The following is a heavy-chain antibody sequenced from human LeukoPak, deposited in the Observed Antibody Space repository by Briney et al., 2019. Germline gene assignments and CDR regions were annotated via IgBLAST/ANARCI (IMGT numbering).Heavy chain of an antibody. V-gene: IGHV4-34*01. J-gene: IGHJ5*02. D-gene: IGHD3-3*01. CDR3: ARVTSVRFLEWLSPKGSWFDP. Sequence: SETLSLTCAVYGGSFSGYYWSWIRQPPGKGLEWIGEVNHSGSTNYNPSLKSRVTISVDTSKNQFSLKLSSVTAADTAVYYCARVTSVRFLEWLSPKGSWFDPWGQGTLVTVSS. CDR1: GGSFSGYY. CDR2: VNHSGST.